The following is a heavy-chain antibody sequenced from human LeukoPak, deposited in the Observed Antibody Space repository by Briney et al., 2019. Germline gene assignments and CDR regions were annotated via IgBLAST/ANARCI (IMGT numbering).Heavy chain of an antibody. CDR1: GFTFDDYA. CDR2: ISWNSGSI. V-gene: IGHV3-9*01. J-gene: IGHJ6*03. Sequence: GRSLRLSCAASGFTFDDYAMHWVRQAPGKGLEWVSGISWNSGSIGYADSVKGRFTISRDNSKNTLYLQMNSLRAEDTAVYYCAKDHWGTGDIVVVPAAIRRYMDVWGKGTTVTVSS. CDR3: AKDHWGTGDIVVVPAAIRRYMDV. D-gene: IGHD2-2*01.